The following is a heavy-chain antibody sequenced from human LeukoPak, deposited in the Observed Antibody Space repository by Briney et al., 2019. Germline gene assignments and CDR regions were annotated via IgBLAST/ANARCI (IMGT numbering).Heavy chain of an antibody. CDR3: ARAGIAAAGPTEFDY. CDR1: GFTFSSYD. Sequence: GGSLRLSCAASGFTFSSYDMHWVRQATGKGLEWVSAIGTAGDTYYPGSVKGRFTISRENAKNSLYLQMNSLGAGDTAVYYCARAGIAAAGPTEFDYWGQGTLVTVSS. D-gene: IGHD6-13*01. CDR2: IGTAGDT. V-gene: IGHV3-13*01. J-gene: IGHJ4*02.